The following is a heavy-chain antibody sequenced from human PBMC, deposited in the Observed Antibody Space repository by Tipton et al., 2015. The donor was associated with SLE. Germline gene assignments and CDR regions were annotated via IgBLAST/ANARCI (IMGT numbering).Heavy chain of an antibody. Sequence: LRLSCAVYGGSFSGYYCSWIRQPPGKGLEWIGEINHSGSTNYNPSLKSRLSISLDTSKNQFSLKLSSVTAADTAVYYCANLRRAIHAFDIWGQGTMVTVSS. CDR1: GGSFSGYY. CDR2: INHSGST. J-gene: IGHJ3*02. CDR3: ANLRRAIHAFDI. V-gene: IGHV4-34*09.